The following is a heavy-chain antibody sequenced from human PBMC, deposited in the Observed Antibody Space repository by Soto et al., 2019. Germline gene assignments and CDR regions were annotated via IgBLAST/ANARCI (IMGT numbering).Heavy chain of an antibody. V-gene: IGHV1-69*08. D-gene: IGHD4-17*01. CDR2: IIPLLDIV. J-gene: IGHJ1*01. Sequence: QVQLVQSGAEVKKPGSSVKVSCKASGGTFSTYTMSWVRQAPGQGLEWMGRIIPLLDIVNYAQKFQGRVTITADKSTSTAYMDLSSLRSEDTAMYYCARERPYGDYDSEYFQDWGQGTLVTVSS. CDR1: GGTFSTYT. CDR3: ARERPYGDYDSEYFQD.